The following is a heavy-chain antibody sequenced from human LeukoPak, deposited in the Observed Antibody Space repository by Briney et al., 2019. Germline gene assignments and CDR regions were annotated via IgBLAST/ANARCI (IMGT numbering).Heavy chain of an antibody. J-gene: IGHJ4*02. CDR2: INHSGST. D-gene: IGHD5-24*01. CDR3: ARAKMATNISDFDY. CDR1: GGSFSSYY. Sequence: SSETLSLTCAVYGGSFSSYYWSWIRQPPGKGLEWIGEINHSGSTNYNPSLKSRVTISVDTSKNQFSLKLSSVTAADTAVYYCARAKMATNISDFDYWGQGTLVTVSS. V-gene: IGHV4-34*01.